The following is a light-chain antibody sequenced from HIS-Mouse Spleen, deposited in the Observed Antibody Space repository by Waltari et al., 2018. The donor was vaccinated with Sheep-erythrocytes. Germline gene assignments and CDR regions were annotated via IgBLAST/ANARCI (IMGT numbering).Light chain of an antibody. CDR2: DVS. J-gene: IGLJ1*01. V-gene: IGLV2-11*01. CDR3: CSYAGSYNHV. CDR1: ISDVCGYNY. Sequence: QSALTQPRSVSGSPGPSVTIPCTGTISDVCGYNYVSCYQQHPGKAPKRMIYDVSKRPSGVPDRFSGSKSGNTASLTISGLQAEDEADYYCCSYAGSYNHVFATGTKVTVL.